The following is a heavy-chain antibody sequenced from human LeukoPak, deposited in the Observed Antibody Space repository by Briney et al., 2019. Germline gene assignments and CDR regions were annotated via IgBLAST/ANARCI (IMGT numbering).Heavy chain of an antibody. CDR2: IYYSGST. V-gene: IGHV4-39*07. D-gene: IGHD3-16*01. Sequence: SETLSLTCTVSGGSISSSSYYWGWIRQPPGKGLEWIGSIYYSGSTYYNPSLKSRVTISVDTSKNQFSLKLGSVTAADTAVYYCAREAITDIDYYYMDVWGKGTTVTVSS. CDR3: AREAITDIDYYYMDV. CDR1: GGSISSSSYY. J-gene: IGHJ6*03.